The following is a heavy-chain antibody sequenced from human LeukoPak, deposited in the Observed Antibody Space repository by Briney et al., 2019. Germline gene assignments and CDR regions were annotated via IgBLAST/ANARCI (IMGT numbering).Heavy chain of an antibody. CDR3: ARVYYDYVWGSYRFDY. Sequence: GASVKVSCKASGYTFTGYYMHWVRPAPGQGLEWMGWINPNSGGTNYAQKFQGRVTMTRDTSISTAYMELSRLRSDDTAVYYCARVYYDYVWGSYRFDYWGQGTLVTVSS. D-gene: IGHD3-16*02. V-gene: IGHV1-2*02. J-gene: IGHJ4*02. CDR1: GYTFTGYY. CDR2: INPNSGGT.